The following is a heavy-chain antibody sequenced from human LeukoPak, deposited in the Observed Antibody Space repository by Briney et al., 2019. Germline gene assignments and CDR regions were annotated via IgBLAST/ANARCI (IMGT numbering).Heavy chain of an antibody. J-gene: IGHJ4*02. CDR2: IFFPGNT. CDR1: NGSISTYY. CDR3: ARRTAARVTIFGVVKGEYYFDY. V-gene: IGHV4-59*12. Sequence: SETLSLTCTVSNGSISTYYWSWIRQPPGKGLEWIGYIFFPGNTNYNPSLKSRLTMSLDTSKNQFSLKLSSVTAADTAVYYCARRTAARVTIFGVVKGEYYFDYWGQGTLVTVSS. D-gene: IGHD3-3*01.